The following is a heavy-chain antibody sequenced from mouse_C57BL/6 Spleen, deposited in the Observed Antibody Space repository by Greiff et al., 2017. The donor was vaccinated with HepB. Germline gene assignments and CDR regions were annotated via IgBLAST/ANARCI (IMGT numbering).Heavy chain of an antibody. CDR1: GFTFSDYG. D-gene: IGHD4-1*01. CDR3: ARRWDGWYCDV. CDR2: ISSGSSTI. J-gene: IGHJ1*03. V-gene: IGHV5-17*01. Sequence: EVNVVESGGGLVKPGGSLKLSCAASGFTFSDYGMHWVRQAPEKGLEWVAYISSGSSTIYYADTVKGRFTISRDNAKNTLFLQMTSLRSEDTAMYYCARRWDGWYCDVGGTGTTVTVSS.